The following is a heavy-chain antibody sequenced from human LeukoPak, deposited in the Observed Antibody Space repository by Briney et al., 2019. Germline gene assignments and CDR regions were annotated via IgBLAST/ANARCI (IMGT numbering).Heavy chain of an antibody. CDR1: GFTLSSYS. V-gene: IGHV3-21*01. CDR3: ARDLYYGSASPRLDY. Sequence: GGSLRLSCAASGFTLSSYSMNWVRQAPGKGLEWVSSIDSSSTYIYYADSVKGRFTISRDNAHGSLYLQMNSLRVEDTAIYYCARDLYYGSASPRLDYWGQGTLVTVSS. J-gene: IGHJ4*02. CDR2: IDSSSTYI. D-gene: IGHD3-10*01.